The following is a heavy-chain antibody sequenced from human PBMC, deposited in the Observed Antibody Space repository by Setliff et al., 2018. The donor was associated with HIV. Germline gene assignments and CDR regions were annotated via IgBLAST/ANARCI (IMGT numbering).Heavy chain of an antibody. Sequence: GGSLRLSCAASGFTVSRFYMSWVRQAPGKGLEWVAMIWADEITKFYADSVKGRFTISRDNSKNTMYLQMNTLRVEDTAVYYCARDPPGSGFHLDYWGQGTPVTVSS. D-gene: IGHD5-12*01. CDR1: GFTVSRFY. CDR3: ARDPPGSGFHLDY. CDR2: IWADEITK. J-gene: IGHJ4*02. V-gene: IGHV3-33*08.